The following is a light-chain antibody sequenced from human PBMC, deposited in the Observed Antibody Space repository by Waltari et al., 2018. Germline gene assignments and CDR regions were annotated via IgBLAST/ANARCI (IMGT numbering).Light chain of an antibody. Sequence: HSALAQPASVSGSPGQSITISFTGTSSDVGAYNYVSWYQQHPGKAPRLMIFDVNDRPAGVSYRFSGSKSGNTASLTISGLQAEDEADYYCCSFTRSNSWVFGGGTKLTVL. CDR1: SSDVGAYNY. CDR3: CSFTRSNSWV. V-gene: IGLV2-14*03. CDR2: DVN. J-gene: IGLJ3*02.